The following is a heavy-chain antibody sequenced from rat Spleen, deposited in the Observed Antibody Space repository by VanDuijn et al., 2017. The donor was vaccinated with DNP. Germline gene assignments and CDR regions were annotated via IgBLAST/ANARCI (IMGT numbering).Heavy chain of an antibody. J-gene: IGHJ4*01. V-gene: IGHV5S23*01. CDR3: ATHGPYYYSSYIYLLAMDA. CDR1: GFTFSDYD. D-gene: IGHD1-2*01. CDR2: ITTSGGRT. Sequence: EVQLVESGGGLVQPGRSLKLSCAASGFTFSDYDLAWVRQAPTKGLEWVASITTSGGRTYYRDSVKGRFTISRDNEKSTLYLQMDSLRSEDTATYYCATHGPYYYSSYIYLLAMDAWGQGTSVTVSS.